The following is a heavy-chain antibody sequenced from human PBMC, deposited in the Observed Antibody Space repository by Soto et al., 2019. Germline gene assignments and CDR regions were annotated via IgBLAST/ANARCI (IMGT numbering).Heavy chain of an antibody. D-gene: IGHD6-13*01. CDR3: ASRGQQLVWSWGYYYYGMDV. CDR1: GFTFSSYG. CDR2: IWYDGSNK. J-gene: IGHJ6*02. V-gene: IGHV3-33*01. Sequence: GGSLRLSCAASGFTFSSYGMHWVRQAPGKGLEWVAVIWYDGSNKYHADSVKGRFTISRDNSKNTVYLQMNSLRAEDTAVYYCASRGQQLVWSWGYYYYGMDVWGQGTTVTVSS.